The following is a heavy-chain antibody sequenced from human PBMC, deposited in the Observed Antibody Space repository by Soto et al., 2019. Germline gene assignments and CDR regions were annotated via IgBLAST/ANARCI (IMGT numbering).Heavy chain of an antibody. D-gene: IGHD3-22*01. CDR2: IYYSGST. CDR1: GGSISSGGYY. J-gene: IGHJ3*02. V-gene: IGHV4-31*03. Sequence: PSETLSLTCTVSGGSISSGGYYWSWIRQHPGKGLEWIGYIYYSGSTYYNPSLKSRVTISVDTSKNQFSLKLSSVTAADTAVYYCATGPDYYDSSGYYTFRAFDIWGQGTMVTVSS. CDR3: ATGPDYYDSSGYYTFRAFDI.